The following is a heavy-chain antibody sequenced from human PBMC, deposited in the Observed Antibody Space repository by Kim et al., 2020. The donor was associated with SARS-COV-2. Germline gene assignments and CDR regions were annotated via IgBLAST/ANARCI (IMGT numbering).Heavy chain of an antibody. CDR1: GYTFTSYA. V-gene: IGHV7-4-1*02. D-gene: IGHD6-13*01. J-gene: IGHJ3*02. CDR3: ARVGYSGWYDAFDI. CDR2: INTNTGNP. Sequence: ASVKVSCKASGYTFTSYAMNWVRQAPGQGLEWMGWINTNTGNPTYAQGFPGRFVFSLDTSVSTAYLQISSLKAEDTAVYYCARVGYSGWYDAFDIWGQGTMVTVSS.